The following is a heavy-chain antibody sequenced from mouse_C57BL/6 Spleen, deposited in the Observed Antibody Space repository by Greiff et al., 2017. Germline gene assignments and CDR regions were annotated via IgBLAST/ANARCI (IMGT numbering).Heavy chain of an antibody. V-gene: IGHV1-76*01. CDR1: GYTFTDYY. D-gene: IGHD2-4*01. J-gene: IGHJ4*01. CDR2: IYPGSGNT. CDR3: AKIYYDYDGGAMDY. Sequence: QVQLKQSGAELVRPGASVKLSCKASGYTFTDYYINWVKQRPGQGLEWIARIYPGSGNTYYNEKFKGKATLTAEKSSSTASMQLSSLTSEDSAVYFCAKIYYDYDGGAMDYWGQGTSVTVSS.